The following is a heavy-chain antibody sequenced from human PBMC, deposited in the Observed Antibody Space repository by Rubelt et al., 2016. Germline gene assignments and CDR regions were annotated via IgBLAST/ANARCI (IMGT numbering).Heavy chain of an antibody. CDR2: IYYGGTS. V-gene: IGHV4-4*02. D-gene: IGHD3-22*01. J-gene: IGHJ4*02. Sequence: VQLQESGPGLVKPSGTLSLTCAVSGGSFSSSNWWSWVRQPPGKGLEWIGTIYYGGTSYYTPSLPSRLTISVDTSKNQFSLKLRSVTAADTAVYFCTRHRAVRYYYDDSGYLDYWGQGILVTVSS. CDR1: GGSFSSSNW. CDR3: TRHRAVRYYYDDSGYLDY.